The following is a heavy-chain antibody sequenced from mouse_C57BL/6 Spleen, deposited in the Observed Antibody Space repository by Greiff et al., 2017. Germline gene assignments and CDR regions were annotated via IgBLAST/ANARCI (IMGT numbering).Heavy chain of an antibody. CDR3: AGGPSYYSNDGAYFDY. J-gene: IGHJ2*01. CDR2: ISDGGSYT. Sequence: EVMLVESGGGLVKPGGSLKLSCAASGFTFSSYAMSWVRQTPERRLEWVATISDGGSYTNYPDNVKGRFTISSDNANNSLYLQMSHLKSEDTAMYYYAGGPSYYSNDGAYFDYWGQGTTLTVSS. V-gene: IGHV5-4*03. CDR1: GFTFSSYA. D-gene: IGHD2-12*01.